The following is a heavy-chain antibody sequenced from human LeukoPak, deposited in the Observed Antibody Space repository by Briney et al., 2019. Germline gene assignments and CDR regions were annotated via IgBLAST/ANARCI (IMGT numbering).Heavy chain of an antibody. CDR2: INPNSGGT. CDR1: GYTFTGYY. V-gene: IGHV1-2*02. J-gene: IGHJ4*02. Sequence: GASVKVSCKASGYTFTGYYMHWVRQAPGQGLEWMGWINPNSGGTNHAQKFQGRVTMTRDTSISTAYMELSRLRSDDTAVYYCARDSLYYYDSSGYYSPHFDYWGQGTLVTVSS. CDR3: ARDSLYYYDSSGYYSPHFDY. D-gene: IGHD3-22*01.